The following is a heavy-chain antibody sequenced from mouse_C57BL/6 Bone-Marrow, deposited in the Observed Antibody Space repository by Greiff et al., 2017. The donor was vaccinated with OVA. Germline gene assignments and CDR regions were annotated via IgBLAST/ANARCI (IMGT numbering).Heavy chain of an antibody. CDR3: ARSRRYYSGSFDY. Sequence: EVQLQQSGAELVRPGSSVKMSCKTSGYTFTSYGINWVKQRPGQGLEWIGDIYPGNGYTRYNEKFKGKATLTSDTSSSTAYMQLSSLTSEDSAIYFCARSRRYYSGSFDYWGKGTTLTVSS. D-gene: IGHD1-1*01. CDR2: IYPGNGYT. V-gene: IGHV1-58*01. J-gene: IGHJ2*01. CDR1: GYTFTSYG.